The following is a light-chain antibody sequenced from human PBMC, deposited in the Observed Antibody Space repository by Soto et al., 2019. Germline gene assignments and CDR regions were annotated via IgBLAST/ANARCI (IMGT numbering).Light chain of an antibody. CDR3: QQYNTCPRT. CDR2: AAS. Sequence: EIVMTQSPATLSVSAGEGATLSCRASQSVSTNLAWYRQTPGQAPRLLIYAASTRASGIPARFSGSGSGTEFTLTISGLQSEDFAVYYCQQYNTCPRTFGQGTKVDIK. V-gene: IGKV3D-15*01. J-gene: IGKJ1*01. CDR1: QSVSTN.